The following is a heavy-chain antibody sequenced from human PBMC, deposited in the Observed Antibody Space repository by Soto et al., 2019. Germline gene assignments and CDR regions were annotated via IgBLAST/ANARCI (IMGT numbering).Heavy chain of an antibody. D-gene: IGHD3-9*01. CDR3: ARETFKLRYFAWANWFDT. CDR2: IIPIFGTA. CDR1: GGTFSSYA. J-gene: IGHJ5*02. Sequence: SVKVSCKASGGTFSSYAISWVRQAPGQGLEWMGGIIPIFGTANYAQKFQGRVTITADKSTSTAYMELSSLRSEDTAVYYCARETFKLRYFAWANWFDTWGQGTLVTVSS. V-gene: IGHV1-69*06.